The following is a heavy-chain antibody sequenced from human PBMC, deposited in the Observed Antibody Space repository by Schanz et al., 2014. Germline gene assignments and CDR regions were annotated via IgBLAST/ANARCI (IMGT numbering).Heavy chain of an antibody. CDR2: ISDSGDST. J-gene: IGHJ5*02. V-gene: IGHV3-11*06. CDR1: GFTFSDYY. Sequence: PGGSLRLSCAASGFTFSDYYMTWIRQAPGKGLEWVSDISDSGDSTHYADSVKGRFTISRDNAKNSLYLQMNSLRAEDTALYFCARCMGEWLIYPNWFDPWGQGTLVTVSS. D-gene: IGHD3-3*01. CDR3: ARCMGEWLIYPNWFDP.